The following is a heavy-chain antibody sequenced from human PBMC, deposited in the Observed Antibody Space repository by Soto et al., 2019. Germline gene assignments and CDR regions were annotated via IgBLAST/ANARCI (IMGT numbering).Heavy chain of an antibody. CDR1: GYTLAELS. V-gene: IGHV1-24*01. CDR3: ATDRYDSSGYDY. CDR2: FDPEDGET. J-gene: IGHJ4*02. Sequence: ASVKVSCKVSGYTLAELSMHCVRQAPGKGLEWMGGFDPEDGETIYAQKFQGRVTMTEDTSTDTAYMELSSLRSEDTAVYYCATDRYDSSGYDYWGQGTLVTVSS. D-gene: IGHD3-22*01.